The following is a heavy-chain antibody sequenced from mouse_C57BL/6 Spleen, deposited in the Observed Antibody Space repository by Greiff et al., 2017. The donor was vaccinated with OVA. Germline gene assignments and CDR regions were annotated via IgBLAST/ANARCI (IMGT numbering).Heavy chain of an antibody. CDR2: ISDGGSYT. Sequence: DVHLVESGGGLVKPGGSLKLSCAASGFTFSSYAMSWVRQTPEKRLEWVATISDGGSYTYYPDNVKGRFTISRDNAKNNLYLQMSHLKSEDTAMYYSARDHGDYMFAYWGQGTLVTVSA. CDR3: ARDHGDYMFAY. J-gene: IGHJ3*01. V-gene: IGHV5-4*01. D-gene: IGHD2-12*01. CDR1: GFTFSSYA.